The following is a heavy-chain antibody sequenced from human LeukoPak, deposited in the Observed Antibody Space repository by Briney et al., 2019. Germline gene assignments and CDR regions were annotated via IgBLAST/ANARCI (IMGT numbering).Heavy chain of an antibody. Sequence: SETLSLTCTVSGGSISSYYWSWIRQPPGKGLEWIGYIYYSGSTNYNPSLKRRVTISVDTSTMQFALKASSVTAADTAVYYCARLLGRVADGYYYYYGMDVWGKGATVTVSS. D-gene: IGHD6-13*01. CDR2: IYYSGST. CDR3: ARLLGRVADGYYYYYGMDV. V-gene: IGHV4-59*01. CDR1: GGSISSYY. J-gene: IGHJ6*04.